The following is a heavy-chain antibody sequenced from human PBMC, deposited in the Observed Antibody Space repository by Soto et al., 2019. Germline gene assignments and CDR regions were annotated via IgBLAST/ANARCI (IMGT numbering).Heavy chain of an antibody. CDR3: ARHNGPLYVGYYYDMDV. V-gene: IGHV4-39*01. J-gene: IGHJ6*02. CDR2: IYYSGYT. Sequence: SQTLSLTCTVSGDSISSSSYYWGWIRQPPGKGLEWIGSIYYSGYTYYNPSLKSRVTISVDTSKNQFSLKLSSVTAADTAVYYCARHNGPLYVGYYYDMDVWGQGTTVTVSS. CDR1: GDSISSSSYY. D-gene: IGHD3-16*01.